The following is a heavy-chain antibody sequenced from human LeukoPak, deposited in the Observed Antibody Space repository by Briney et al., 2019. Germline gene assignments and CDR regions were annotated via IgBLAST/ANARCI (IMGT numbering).Heavy chain of an antibody. Sequence: GGSLRLSCAASGFTFSSYAMHWVRQAPGKGLEWVSYISSSSSTIYYADSVKGRFTISRDNAKNSLYLQMNSLRAEDTAVYYCASSPRGDYDVYWGQGTLVTVSS. J-gene: IGHJ4*02. D-gene: IGHD3-22*01. V-gene: IGHV3-48*01. CDR3: ASSPRGDYDVY. CDR1: GFTFSSYA. CDR2: ISSSSSTI.